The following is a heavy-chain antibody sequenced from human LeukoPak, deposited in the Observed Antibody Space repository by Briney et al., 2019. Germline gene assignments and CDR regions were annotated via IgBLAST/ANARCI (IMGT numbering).Heavy chain of an antibody. J-gene: IGHJ6*03. D-gene: IGHD6-6*01. CDR3: ARGASSIAARRDYYYYMDV. CDR2: INHSGST. Sequence: SETLSLTCAVYGGSFSGYYWSWIRQPPGKGLAWIGEINHSGSTNYNPSLKSRVTISVDTSKNQFSLKLSSVTAADTAVYYCARGASSIAARRDYYYYMDVWGKGTTVTVSS. CDR1: GGSFSGYY. V-gene: IGHV4-34*01.